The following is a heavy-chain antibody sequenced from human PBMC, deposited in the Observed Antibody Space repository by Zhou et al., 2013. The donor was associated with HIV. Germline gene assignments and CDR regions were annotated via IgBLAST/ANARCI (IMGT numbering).Heavy chain of an antibody. CDR1: GGTFRNYA. D-gene: IGHD4-4*01. CDR2: IIPVFGTP. J-gene: IGHJ1*01. Sequence: QVQLVQSGAEVKKPGSSVKVSCKASGGTFRNYAVSWVRQAPGQGLEWMGGIIPVFGTPNYAQKFQGRATIAADESTSTAYMELRSLKSDDTAFYYCANAVYSGNSRAEYFQYWGRGTLVTVSS. CDR3: ANAVYSGNSRAEYFQY. V-gene: IGHV1-69*12.